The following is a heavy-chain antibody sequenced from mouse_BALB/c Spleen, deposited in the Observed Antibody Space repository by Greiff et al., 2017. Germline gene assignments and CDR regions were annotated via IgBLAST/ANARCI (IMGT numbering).Heavy chain of an antibody. CDR2: IYPYNGGT. V-gene: IGHV1S29*02. CDR3: ARAVGY. CDR1: GYTFTDYN. D-gene: IGHD1-1*02. Sequence: EVQLQQSGPELVKPGASVKISCKASGYTFTDYNMHWVKQSHGKSLEWIGYIYPYNGGTGYNQKFKSKATLTVDTSSITAYMELRSLTSEDSAVYYCARAVGYWGQGTTLTVSA. J-gene: IGHJ2*01.